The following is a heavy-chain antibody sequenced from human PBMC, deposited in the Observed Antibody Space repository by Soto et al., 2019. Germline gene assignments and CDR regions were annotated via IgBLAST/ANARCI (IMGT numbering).Heavy chain of an antibody. V-gene: IGHV5-51*01. CDR3: ARGGNSGDSCNYLAFEN. CDR1: GYVFTNYW. Sequence: PGESLKISCKGSGYVFTNYWIAWVRQMPGEGLEWMGVIYPGDSDTRYTPSFQGQVTITADKSIDTAYLQWSSLKASDTAMYYCARGGNSGDSCNYLAFENWGQGTMVTVSS. CDR2: IYPGDSDT. J-gene: IGHJ4*01. D-gene: IGHD4-17*01.